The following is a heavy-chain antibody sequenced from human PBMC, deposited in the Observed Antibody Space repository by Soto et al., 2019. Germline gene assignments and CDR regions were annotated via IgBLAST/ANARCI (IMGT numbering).Heavy chain of an antibody. D-gene: IGHD2-15*01. CDR3: ARGRGWRDY. J-gene: IGHJ4*02. Sequence: QVQLVQSGAEVKKPGASVKVSCKASGYTFTNYDINWVRQAPGQGLEWMGWMDTKSGNTDYAQKFQGIVTITRNTSISTAYLEVSSLSSEDTAVYFCARGRGWRDYWGQGTLVTVSS. V-gene: IGHV1-8*01. CDR1: GYTFTNYD. CDR2: MDTKSGNT.